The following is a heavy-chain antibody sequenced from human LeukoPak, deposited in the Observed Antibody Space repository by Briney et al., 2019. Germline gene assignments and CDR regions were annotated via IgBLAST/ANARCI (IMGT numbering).Heavy chain of an antibody. CDR3: ARANHYDSSGYLIDY. J-gene: IGHJ4*02. CDR2: IYNGGST. Sequence: GGSLRLSCAASGFAVNNNDMSWVRQAPGKGLEWVSIIYNGGSTYYADSVKGRFDISRHNSKNTLYLRMNSLRVEDTAVYYCARANHYDSSGYLIDYWGQGILVTVSS. CDR1: GFAVNNND. V-gene: IGHV3-53*04. D-gene: IGHD3-22*01.